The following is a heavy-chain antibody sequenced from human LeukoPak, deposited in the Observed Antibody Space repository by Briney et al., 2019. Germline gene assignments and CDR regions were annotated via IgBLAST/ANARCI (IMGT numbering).Heavy chain of an antibody. CDR2: IIPIFGTA. V-gene: IGHV1-69*13. CDR3: ARDRPPSYDYGDYLLYYFDY. D-gene: IGHD4-17*01. J-gene: IGHJ4*02. CDR1: GGTFSNYA. Sequence: SVKVSCKASGGTFSNYAISWVRQAPGQGLEWMGGIIPIFGTANYAQKFQGRVMITADESTSTAYMELSSLRSEDTAVYYCARDRPPSYDYGDYLLYYFDYWGQGTLVTVSS.